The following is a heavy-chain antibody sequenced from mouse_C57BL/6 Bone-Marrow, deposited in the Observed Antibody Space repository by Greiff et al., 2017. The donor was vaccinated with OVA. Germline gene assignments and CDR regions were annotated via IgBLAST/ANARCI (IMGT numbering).Heavy chain of an antibody. CDR3: ARPFYDGYYVLEFFAY. J-gene: IGHJ3*01. D-gene: IGHD2-3*01. V-gene: IGHV1-26*01. Sequence: EVQLQQSGPELVKPGASVKISCKASGYTFTDYYMNWVKQSHGKSLEWIGDINPNNGGTSYNQKFKGKATLTVDKSSSTAYMELRSLTSEDSAVYYCARPFYDGYYVLEFFAYWGQGTLVTVSA. CDR2: INPNNGGT. CDR1: GYTFTDYY.